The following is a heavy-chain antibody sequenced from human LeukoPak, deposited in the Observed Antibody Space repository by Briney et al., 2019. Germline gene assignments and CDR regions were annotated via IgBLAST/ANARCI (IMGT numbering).Heavy chain of an antibody. D-gene: IGHD5-18*01. V-gene: IGHV4-59*08. J-gene: IGHJ4*02. CDR1: GGSISSYY. CDR2: IYYSGST. CDR3: ASITVDTAMVYFDY. Sequence: SETLSLTCTVSGGSISSYYWSWIRQPPGKGLVWIGYIYYSGSTNYNPSLKSRVTISVDTSKNQFSLKLSSVTAADTAVYYCASITVDTAMVYFDYWGQGTLVTVSS.